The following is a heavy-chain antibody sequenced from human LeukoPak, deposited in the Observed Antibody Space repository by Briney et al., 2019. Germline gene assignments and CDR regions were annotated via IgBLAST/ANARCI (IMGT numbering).Heavy chain of an antibody. CDR3: ARQGTSGLYSGWWFDP. J-gene: IGHJ5*02. CDR2: IYTSGST. CDR1: GGSISSGSYY. D-gene: IGHD3-22*01. Sequence: SQTLSLTCTVSGGSISSGSYYWSWIRQPAGKGLEWIGRIYTSGSTNYNPSLKSRVTISVDTSKNQFSLQLSSVTAADTAVYYCARQGTSGLYSGWWFDPWGQGTLVTVSS. V-gene: IGHV4-61*02.